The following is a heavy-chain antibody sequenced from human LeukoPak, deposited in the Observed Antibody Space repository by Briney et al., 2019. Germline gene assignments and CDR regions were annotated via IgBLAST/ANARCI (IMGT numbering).Heavy chain of an antibody. D-gene: IGHD4-17*01. CDR1: GYSITSYW. CDR2: IYPGDSDT. J-gene: IGHJ4*02. V-gene: IGHV5-51*01. CDR3: ARHFRSNGDYGPPDY. Sequence: GESLKISCKGSGYSITSYWIAWVRQMPGKGLEWIGIIYPGDSDTRYSPSFQGQVTISADKSISTAYLQWSSLKASDTAMYYCARHFRSNGDYGPPDYWGQGTLVTVSS.